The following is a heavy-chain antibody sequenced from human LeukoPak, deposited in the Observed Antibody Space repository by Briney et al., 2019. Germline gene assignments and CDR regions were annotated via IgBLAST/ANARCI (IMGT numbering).Heavy chain of an antibody. J-gene: IGHJ3*02. CDR3: ARSHVEIAFDI. D-gene: IGHD5-24*01. Sequence: SQTLSLTCTVSGGSISSGDYYWSWIRQPPGKGLEWIGYIYYSGSTYYDPSLKSRVTISVDTSKNQFSLKLSSVTAADTAVYYCARSHVEIAFDIWGQGTMVTVSS. CDR1: GGSISSGDYY. V-gene: IGHV4-30-4*08. CDR2: IYYSGST.